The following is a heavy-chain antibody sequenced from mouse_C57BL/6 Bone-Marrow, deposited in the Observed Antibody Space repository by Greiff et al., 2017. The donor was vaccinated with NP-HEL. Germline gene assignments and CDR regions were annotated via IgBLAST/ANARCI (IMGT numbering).Heavy chain of an antibody. CDR1: GYTFTSYG. CDR3: ARWLLGYAMDY. Sequence: VKLMESGAELARPGASVKLSCKASGYTFTSYGISWVKQRTGQGLEWIGEIYPRSGNTYYNEKFKGKATLTADKSSSTAYMELRSLTSEDSAVYFCARWLLGYAMDYWGQGTSVTVSS. D-gene: IGHD2-3*01. V-gene: IGHV1-81*01. CDR2: IYPRSGNT. J-gene: IGHJ4*01.